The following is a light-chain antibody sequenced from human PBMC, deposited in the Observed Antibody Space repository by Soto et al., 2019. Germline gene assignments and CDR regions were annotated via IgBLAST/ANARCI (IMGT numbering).Light chain of an antibody. CDR3: GRYCSSAWK. V-gene: IGKV1-17*03. Sequence: ASQDISNYLAWFQQKPGKVPKRLIYAASSLQSGVPSRFSGSEAGTEFPVTFAGPEPVEIRTYYLGRYCSSAWKCGLGTKVDIK. J-gene: IGKJ1*01. CDR2: AAS. CDR1: QDISNY.